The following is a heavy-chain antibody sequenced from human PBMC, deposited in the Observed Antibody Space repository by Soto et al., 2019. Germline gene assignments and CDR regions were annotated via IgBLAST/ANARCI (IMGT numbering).Heavy chain of an antibody. CDR3: ASVGITIFGVVSEYNGMDV. V-gene: IGHV4-30-2*01. Sequence: TQSLTCIPSGLSIIRGDYSWRLNRQPPWKGLEWIGYIYHMGSTFYNPSLKSRVTISVDRSKTQFSLKLSSVTAADTAVYYCASVGITIFGVVSEYNGMDVWRKGTTVTVSS. D-gene: IGHD3-3*01. CDR2: IYHMGST. J-gene: IGHJ6*04. CDR1: GLSIIRGDYS.